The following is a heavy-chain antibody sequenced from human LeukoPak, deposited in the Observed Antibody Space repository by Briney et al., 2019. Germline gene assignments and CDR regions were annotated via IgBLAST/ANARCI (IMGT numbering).Heavy chain of an antibody. CDR2: IYSGGST. CDR1: GFSVSSNY. Sequence: GGSLRLSCAASGFSVSSNYMSWVRQAPGKGLEWVSLIYSGGSTNYADSVKGRFTISRDSSKNTLFLQMNSLRAEDTAVYYCAREEGVSVEAVAGTGIYYYYYYMDVWGKGTTVTISS. J-gene: IGHJ6*03. CDR3: AREEGVSVEAVAGTGIYYYYYYMDV. V-gene: IGHV3-53*01. D-gene: IGHD6-19*01.